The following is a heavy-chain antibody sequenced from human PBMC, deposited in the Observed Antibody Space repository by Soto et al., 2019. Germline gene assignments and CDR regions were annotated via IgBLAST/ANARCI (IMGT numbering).Heavy chain of an antibody. CDR1: GFTFSGAA. CDR3: RGYWISSSCYESGMDV. CDR2: IRSKANSYAT. Sequence: EVQLVESGGGLVQPGGSLKLSCAASGFTFSGAAMHWVRQASGKGLEWVGRIRSKANSYATEYAASVKGRFTISRDDSKNTAYLQRNSLKTEDTAVYYCRGYWISSSCYESGMDVWGQGTTVIVSS. J-gene: IGHJ6*02. D-gene: IGHD2-2*01. V-gene: IGHV3-73*01.